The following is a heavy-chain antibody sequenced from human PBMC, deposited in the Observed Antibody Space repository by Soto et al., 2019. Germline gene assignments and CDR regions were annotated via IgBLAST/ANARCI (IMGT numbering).Heavy chain of an antibody. CDR3: ARGHCSSTSCYGSDYYYGLDV. CDR2: INPNSGDT. CDR1: GYTFTGYY. V-gene: IGHV1-2*02. D-gene: IGHD2-2*01. J-gene: IGHJ6*02. Sequence: QVQLVQSGAEVMKPGASVKVSCKASGYTFTGYYMHWVRQAPGQGLEWMGWINPNSGDTSYAQKFQGRVTMTRDTSITTAYMELSRLRSDDTAVFYCARGHCSSTSCYGSDYYYGLDVWGQGTTVTVSS.